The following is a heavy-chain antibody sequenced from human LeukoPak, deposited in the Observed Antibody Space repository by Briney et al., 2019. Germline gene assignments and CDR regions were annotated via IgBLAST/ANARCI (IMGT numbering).Heavy chain of an antibody. CDR1: GGSFSGYY. Sequence: PSETLSLTCAVYGGSFSGYYWSWIRQPPGKGLEWIGEINHSGSTNYNPSLKSRVTISVDTSKNQFSLKLSPVTAADTAVYYCARVHYYYDSSGYPDYWGQGTLVTVSS. J-gene: IGHJ4*02. CDR3: ARVHYYYDSSGYPDY. CDR2: INHSGST. V-gene: IGHV4-34*01. D-gene: IGHD3-22*01.